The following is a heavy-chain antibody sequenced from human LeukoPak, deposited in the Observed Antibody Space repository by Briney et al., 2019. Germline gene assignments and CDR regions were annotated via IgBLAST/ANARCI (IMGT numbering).Heavy chain of an antibody. V-gene: IGHV3-7*01. CDR2: IKQDGSEK. J-gene: IGHJ4*02. CDR3: ARDLAAMIASTHYFDY. CDR1: GFTFSSYW. Sequence: GGSLRLSCAASGFTFSSYWMSWVRQAPGKGLEWVANIKQDGSEKYYVDSVKGRFTISRDNAKNSLYLQMNSLRAEDTAVYYCARDLAAMIASTHYFDYWGQGTLVTVSS. D-gene: IGHD3-22*01.